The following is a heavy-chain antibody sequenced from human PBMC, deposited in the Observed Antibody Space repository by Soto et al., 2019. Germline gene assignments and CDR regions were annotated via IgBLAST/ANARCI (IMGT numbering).Heavy chain of an antibody. D-gene: IGHD2-15*01. J-gene: IGHJ3*02. CDR3: ARPGYCSGGSCYPSPDDAFDI. CDR2: IYYSGST. V-gene: IGHV4-59*08. Sequence: SETLSLTCTVSGGSISSYYWSWIRQPPGKGLEWIGYIYYSGSTNYNPSLKSRVTISVDTSKNQFSLKMSSVTAADTAVYYCARPGYCSGGSCYPSPDDAFDIWGQGTMVTVSS. CDR1: GGSISSYY.